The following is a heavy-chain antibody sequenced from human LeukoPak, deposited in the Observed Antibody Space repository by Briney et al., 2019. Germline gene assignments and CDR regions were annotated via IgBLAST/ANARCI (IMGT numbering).Heavy chain of an antibody. CDR1: GGSIRSYY. J-gene: IGHJ5*02. Sequence: SETLSLSCTVSGGSIRSYYWSWIRQPPGKGLECIGYIYYIGSTNYNPSLKSRVTISLDTSKSQFSLKLTSVTPADTAVYYCARGGIVGSRTNWFDPWGLGILVTVSS. CDR3: ARGGIVGSRTNWFDP. D-gene: IGHD1-26*01. CDR2: IYYIGST. V-gene: IGHV4-59*01.